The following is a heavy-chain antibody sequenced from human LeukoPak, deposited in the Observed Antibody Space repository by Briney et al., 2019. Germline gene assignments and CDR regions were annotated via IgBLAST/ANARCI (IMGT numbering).Heavy chain of an antibody. J-gene: IGHJ4*02. D-gene: IGHD3-22*01. CDR1: GFIFGDYA. V-gene: IGHV3-49*04. Sequence: GGSLRLSCTASGFIFGDYAMSWVRQAPGKGLEWVGFIRSKAYGGTTEYAASVKGRFTISRDDSKSIAYLQMNSLKTEDTAVYYCTRGPNYYDSSGYYPLIDYWGQGTLVTVSS. CDR2: IRSKAYGGTT. CDR3: TRGPNYYDSSGYYPLIDY.